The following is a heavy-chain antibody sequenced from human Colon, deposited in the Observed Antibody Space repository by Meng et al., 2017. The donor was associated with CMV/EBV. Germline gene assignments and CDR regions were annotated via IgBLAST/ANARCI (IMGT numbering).Heavy chain of an antibody. J-gene: IGHJ5*02. Sequence: DSVISNSWWTWVRQTPGKGLEWIGEIYYSRVTNYNPSLKSRVTIFLDKSKNQFSLNLNSVTAADTGVYYCARVKGGCSATSCTLDPWGQGTLVTVSS. CDR1: DSVISNSW. CDR2: IYYSRVT. V-gene: IGHV4-4*02. CDR3: ARVKGGCSATSCTLDP. D-gene: IGHD2-2*01.